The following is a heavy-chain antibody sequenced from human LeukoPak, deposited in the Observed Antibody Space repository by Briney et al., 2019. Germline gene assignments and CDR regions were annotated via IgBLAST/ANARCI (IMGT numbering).Heavy chain of an antibody. V-gene: IGHV4-31*03. J-gene: IGHJ4*02. CDR3: ARSDSSGYYYVIY. D-gene: IGHD3-22*01. CDR1: GGSISSGGYY. Sequence: SQTLSLTCTVSGGSISSGGYYWSWIRQHPGKGLEWIGYIYYSGSTYYNPSLKSRVTISVDTSKNQFSLELSSVTAADTAVYYCARSDSSGYYYVIYWGQGTLVTVSS. CDR2: IYYSGST.